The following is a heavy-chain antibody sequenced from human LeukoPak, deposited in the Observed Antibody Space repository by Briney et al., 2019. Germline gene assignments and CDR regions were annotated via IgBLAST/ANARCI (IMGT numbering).Heavy chain of an antibody. D-gene: IGHD6-19*01. CDR1: GGSISSYY. Sequence: SETLSLTCTVSGGSISSYYWSWIRQPAGKGLEWIGRIYTSGSTNYNPSLKSRVTMSVDTSKNQFSLKLSSVTAADTAVYYCARDERGVDSSGYWAAHFDYWGQGTLVTVSS. V-gene: IGHV4-4*07. CDR2: IYTSGST. J-gene: IGHJ4*02. CDR3: ARDERGVDSSGYWAAHFDY.